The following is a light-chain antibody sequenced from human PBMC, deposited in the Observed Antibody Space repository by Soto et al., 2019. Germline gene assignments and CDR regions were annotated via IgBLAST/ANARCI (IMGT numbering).Light chain of an antibody. CDR1: SNDIGAYKY. CDR2: EVN. J-gene: IGLJ1*01. V-gene: IGLV2-14*01. CDR3: SSYTTGSTLYV. Sequence: QSALTQPASVSGSPGQSITISCTGSSNDIGAYKYVSWYLQHPGKAPKLIIFEVNNRPSGVSNRFSGSKSGNTASLTISGLQAEDEADYYCSSYTTGSTLYVFGTGTKLTVL.